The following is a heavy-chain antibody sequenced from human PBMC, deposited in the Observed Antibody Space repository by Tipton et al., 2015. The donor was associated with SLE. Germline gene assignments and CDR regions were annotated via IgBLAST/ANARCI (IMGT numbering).Heavy chain of an antibody. Sequence: TLSLTCTVSGGSISSGPYHWSWIRQPAGKGLEWIGRIYSSGSTNYNPSLKSRVTISVDTSKNQFSLNLSSVTAADTAVYYCARHPGLRYFDLWGRGTLVTVSS. CDR2: IYSSGST. CDR3: ARHPGLRYFDL. CDR1: GGSISSGPYH. D-gene: IGHD6-25*01. V-gene: IGHV4-61*02. J-gene: IGHJ2*01.